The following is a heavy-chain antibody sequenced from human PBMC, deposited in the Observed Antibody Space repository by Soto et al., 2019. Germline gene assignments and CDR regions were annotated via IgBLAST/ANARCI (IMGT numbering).Heavy chain of an antibody. V-gene: IGHV3-21*04. Sequence: EVQLVESGGGLVKPGGSLRRSCAASGFILSTYRMSWVRQAPGKALEWVSSISSSSGYIYYADSVKGRFTISRDNAKNSLDLQMNSLRAEDTAVYYCARDQGEYDIMTERYFYYMDVWGKGTTVTISS. D-gene: IGHD3-9*01. CDR2: ISSSSGYI. CDR1: GFILSTYR. CDR3: ARDQGEYDIMTERYFYYMDV. J-gene: IGHJ6*03.